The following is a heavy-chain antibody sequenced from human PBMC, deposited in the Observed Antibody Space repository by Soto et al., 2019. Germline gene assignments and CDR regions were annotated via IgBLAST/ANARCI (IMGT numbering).Heavy chain of an antibody. Sequence: EVQLGESGGGLVQPGRSLRLSCAASGFSFDEYGMHWVRQGPGKGLEWVSGISWCSATIGYADSVKGRFSIARENAKRSLYQRMSSLRPEDTALYYCAKSTGGTANGLDVWGQGITVTVSS. CDR1: GFSFDEYG. D-gene: IGHD2-8*02. CDR3: AKSTGGTANGLDV. J-gene: IGHJ6*02. V-gene: IGHV3-9*01. CDR2: ISWCSATI.